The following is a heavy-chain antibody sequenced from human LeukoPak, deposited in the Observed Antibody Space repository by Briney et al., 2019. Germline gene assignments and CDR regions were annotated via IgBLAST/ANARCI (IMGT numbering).Heavy chain of an antibody. V-gene: IGHV3-20*04. J-gene: IGHJ3*02. CDR3: ARRVTAIRGDAFDI. CDR2: INWNGGST. Sequence: GGSLRLSCAAPGFTFDDYGMSWVRQAPGKGLEWVSGINWNGGSTGYADSVKGRFTISRDNAKNSLYLQMNSLRAEDTALYYCARRVTAIRGDAFDIWGQGTMVTVSS. D-gene: IGHD2-21*02. CDR1: GFTFDDYG.